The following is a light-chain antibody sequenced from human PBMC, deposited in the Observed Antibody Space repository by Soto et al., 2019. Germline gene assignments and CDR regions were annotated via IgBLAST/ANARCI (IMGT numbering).Light chain of an antibody. CDR1: QDITSY. V-gene: IGKV1-33*01. Sequence: DIPMTQSPSSLSASVGDRVTITCQASQDITSYLNWYQHKPGKAPKLLIYDASILEAGVPSRFSGSGSGSDFTFTISSLQPEDVATYYCQHCDYLPIFGPGTTVDFK. CDR2: DAS. J-gene: IGKJ3*01. CDR3: QHCDYLPI.